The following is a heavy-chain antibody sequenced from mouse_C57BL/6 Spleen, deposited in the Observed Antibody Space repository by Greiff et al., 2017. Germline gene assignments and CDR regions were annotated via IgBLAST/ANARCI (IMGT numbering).Heavy chain of an antibody. J-gene: IGHJ1*03. CDR1: GYTFTSYW. Sequence: QVQLQQPGAQLVKPGASVKLSCKASGYTFTSYWMHWVKQRPGRGLEWIGRIDPNSGGTKYNEKFKSKATLTVDKPSSTADMQLSSLTSEDSAVYYCARGATVVANWYFDVWGTGTTVTVSS. CDR2: IDPNSGGT. D-gene: IGHD1-1*01. CDR3: ARGATVVANWYFDV. V-gene: IGHV1-72*01.